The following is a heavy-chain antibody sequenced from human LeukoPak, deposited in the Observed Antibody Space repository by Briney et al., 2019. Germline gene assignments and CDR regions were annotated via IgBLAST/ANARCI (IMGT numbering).Heavy chain of an antibody. J-gene: IGHJ6*03. CDR3: ARAYYDFWSGYFAPAYYYYYYMDV. D-gene: IGHD3-3*01. CDR2: INPNSGGT. CDR1: GYTFTGYD. V-gene: IGHV1-2*02. Sequence: ASVTVSCKASGYTFTGYDMHWVRQAPGQGLEWMGWINPNSGGTNYAQKFQCRVTMTRDTSISTAYMELSRLRSDDTAVYYCARAYYDFWSGYFAPAYYYYYYMDVWGKGTTVTVSS.